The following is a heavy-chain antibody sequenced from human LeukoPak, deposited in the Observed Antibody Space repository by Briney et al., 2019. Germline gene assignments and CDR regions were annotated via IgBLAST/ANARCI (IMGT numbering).Heavy chain of an antibody. V-gene: IGHV3-53*01. Sequence: GGSLRLSCAASGFTVSSNYMSWVRQAPGKGLEWVSVMYCGGSTYYADSVKARFTVSRDNSKNTLYLQMNSLRAEDTAVYYCARARWGSGYYYYYMDVWGKGTTVFVSS. CDR1: GFTVSSNY. CDR2: MYCGGST. J-gene: IGHJ6*03. D-gene: IGHD7-27*01. CDR3: ARARWGSGYYYYYMDV.